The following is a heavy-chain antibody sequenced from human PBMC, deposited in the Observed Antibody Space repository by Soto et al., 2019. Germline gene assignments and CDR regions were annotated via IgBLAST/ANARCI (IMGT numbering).Heavy chain of an antibody. CDR1: GFTFSSYS. J-gene: IGHJ3*02. CDR2: ISSSSSYI. Sequence: GGSLRLSCAASGFTFSSYSMNWVRQDPGKGLEWVSSISSSSSYIYYADSVKGRFTISRDNAKNSLYLQMNSLRAEDTAVYYCARESRFSGSYAFDIWGQGTMVTVS. CDR3: ARESRFSGSYAFDI. D-gene: IGHD1-26*01. V-gene: IGHV3-21*01.